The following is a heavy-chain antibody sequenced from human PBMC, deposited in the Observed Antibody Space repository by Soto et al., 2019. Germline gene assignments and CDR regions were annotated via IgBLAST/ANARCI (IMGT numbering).Heavy chain of an antibody. D-gene: IGHD2-21*01. CDR1: GGIFDTYE. Sequence: QGQLVQSGAEVKKPGSSVKVSCKVFGGIFDTYEISWVRQAPGQGLEWMGGIIPISGTANYAQQFQGISTITADESTTTAFRELDTLISEDTAVSYCERDVWQFDYWGQATVVTVS. CDR2: IIPISGTA. J-gene: IGHJ4*02. V-gene: IGHV1-69*01. CDR3: ERDVWQFDY.